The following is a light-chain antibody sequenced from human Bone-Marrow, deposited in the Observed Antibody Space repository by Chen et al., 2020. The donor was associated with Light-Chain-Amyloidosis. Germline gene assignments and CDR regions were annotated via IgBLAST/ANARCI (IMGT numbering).Light chain of an antibody. CDR1: QRISNY. Sequence: DIQMTQSPSSLSASVGDRVTITCRASQRISNYLNWYQQKPGKAPKLLIHAASTLQGGVPLRFSGSGSGTDFILTISSVQPEDFAIYYCQQSYSMASITFGQGTRLEIK. J-gene: IGKJ5*01. CDR3: QQSYSMASIT. CDR2: AAS. V-gene: IGKV1-39*01.